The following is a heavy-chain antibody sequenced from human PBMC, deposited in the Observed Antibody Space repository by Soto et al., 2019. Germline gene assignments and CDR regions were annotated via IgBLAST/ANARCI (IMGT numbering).Heavy chain of an antibody. CDR2: ISYAGSNK. V-gene: IGHV3-30*18. Sequence: QVQLVESGGGVVQPGRSLRLSCAASGFTFSSYGMHWVRQAPGKGLEWVAVISYAGSNKYYADSVKGRFTISRDNSKNTLDLQMNSLRAEDTAVYYCAKEGAVLVPATPRYYYGMDVWGQGTTVTVSS. CDR3: AKEGAVLVPATPRYYYGMDV. J-gene: IGHJ6*02. CDR1: GFTFSSYG. D-gene: IGHD2-2*01.